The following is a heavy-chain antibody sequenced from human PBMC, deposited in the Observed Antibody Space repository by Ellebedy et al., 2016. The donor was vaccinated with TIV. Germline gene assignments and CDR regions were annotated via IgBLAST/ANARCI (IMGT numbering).Heavy chain of an antibody. CDR1: GFTFSSYA. D-gene: IGHD3-22*01. CDR3: ARADYYDSSGYSPDH. CDR2: IGGSGGST. Sequence: GESLKISCAASGFTFSSYAMNWVRQAPGKGLEWVSAIGGSGGSTYYADSVKGRFTISRDNSKNTLYLQMNSLRAEDTAVYYCARADYYDSSGYSPDHWGQGTLVTVSS. J-gene: IGHJ5*02. V-gene: IGHV3-23*01.